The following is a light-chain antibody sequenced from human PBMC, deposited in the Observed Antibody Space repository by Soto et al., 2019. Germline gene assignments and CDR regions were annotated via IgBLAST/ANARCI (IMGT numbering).Light chain of an antibody. CDR1: QSASSSY. CDR3: QQYSSSPGT. CDR2: GAS. J-gene: IGKJ1*01. V-gene: IGKV3-20*01. Sequence: EIVLTQSPGTLSLSPGERATLSCRASQSASSSYLAWYQQKPGQAPRLLIYGASSRATGIPDRFSGSGSGTDFTLTISRLEPEYFAVYYCQQYSSSPGTFGQGTKVEI.